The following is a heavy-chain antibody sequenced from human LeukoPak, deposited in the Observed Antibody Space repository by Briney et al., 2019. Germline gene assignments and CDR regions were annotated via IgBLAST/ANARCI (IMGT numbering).Heavy chain of an antibody. CDR2: INPNSGGT. J-gene: IGHJ6*02. Sequence: ASVKVSCKASGYTFTGYYMHWVRQAPGQGLEWMGWINPNSGGTNYAQKFQGWVTMTRDTSISTAYMELSRLRSDDTAVYYCARDRKVAGSYCYYYYGMDVWGQGTTVTVSS. CDR1: GYTFTGYY. D-gene: IGHD6-19*01. CDR3: ARDRKVAGSYCYYYYGMDV. V-gene: IGHV1-2*04.